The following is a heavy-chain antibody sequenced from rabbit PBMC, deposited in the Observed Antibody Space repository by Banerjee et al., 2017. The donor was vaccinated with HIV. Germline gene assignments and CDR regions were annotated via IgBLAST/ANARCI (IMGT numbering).Heavy chain of an antibody. D-gene: IGHD2-1*01. Sequence: QEQLEESGGDLVKPEGSLTLTCTASGFSFNNNYVMCWVRQAPGKGLEWIACINTSSGNTVYASWAKGRFTISKTSSTTVTLQMTSLTAADTATYFCARGDYVDYGQFDLWGPGTLVTVS. CDR2: INTSSGNT. CDR3: ARGDYVDYGQFDL. CDR1: GFSFNNNYV. V-gene: IGHV1S45*01. J-gene: IGHJ4*01.